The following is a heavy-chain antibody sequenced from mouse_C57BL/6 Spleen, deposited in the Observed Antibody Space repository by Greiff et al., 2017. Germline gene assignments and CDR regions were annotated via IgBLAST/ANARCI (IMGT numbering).Heavy chain of an antibody. CDR2: IYPGSGNT. J-gene: IGHJ3*01. CDR1: GFTFTDYY. D-gene: IGHD1-1*01. Sequence: QVQLMQSGAELVRPGASVKLSCKASGFTFTDYYINWVKQRPGQGLEWIARIYPGSGNTYYNEKFKGLATLTAEKSSSTAYMQLSSLTSEDSAVYFCARGATVVDAWFAYWGQGTLVTVSA. V-gene: IGHV1-76*01. CDR3: ARGATVVDAWFAY.